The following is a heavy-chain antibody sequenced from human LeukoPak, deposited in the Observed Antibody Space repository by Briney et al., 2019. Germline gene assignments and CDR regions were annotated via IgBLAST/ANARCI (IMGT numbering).Heavy chain of an antibody. CDR3: AREQEYYDILTGYTGGAFDI. V-gene: IGHV3-33*08. D-gene: IGHD3-9*01. J-gene: IGHJ3*02. Sequence: GGSLRLSCAASGFTFSSYGMHWVRQAPGKGLEWVAVIWYDGSNKYYADSVKGRFTISRDNSKNTLYLQMNSLRAEDTAVYYCAREQEYYDILTGYTGGAFDIWGQGTMVTVSS. CDR1: GFTFSSYG. CDR2: IWYDGSNK.